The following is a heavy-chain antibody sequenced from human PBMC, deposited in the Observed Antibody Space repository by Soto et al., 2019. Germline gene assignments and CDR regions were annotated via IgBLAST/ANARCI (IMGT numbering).Heavy chain of an antibody. V-gene: IGHV1-2*02. Sequence: QLHLVQSGAVVKKPGASVTVSCSASGYPVTAYYMHWVRQAPGRGLEGMGGINPATGAAKYTQTFQGRVTMTRDTSTSTVFMELSGLTSEDTAVFYWARGGGVGVAGSAAFDMWGQGTLVTVSS. CDR2: INPATGAA. D-gene: IGHD3-3*01. J-gene: IGHJ3*02. CDR3: ARGGGVGVAGSAAFDM. CDR1: GYPVTAYY.